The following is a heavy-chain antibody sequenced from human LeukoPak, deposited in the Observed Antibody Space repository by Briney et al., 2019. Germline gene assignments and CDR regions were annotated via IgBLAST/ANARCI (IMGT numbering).Heavy chain of an antibody. Sequence: SETLSLTCTVSGGSISSYYWSWIRQPPGKGLEWIGYIYYSGSTNYNPSLKSRVTISVDTSENQFSLKLSSVTAADTAVYYCARGYYYGMDVWGKGTTVTVSS. CDR3: ARGYYYGMDV. CDR2: IYYSGST. CDR1: GGSISSYY. V-gene: IGHV4-59*01. J-gene: IGHJ6*04.